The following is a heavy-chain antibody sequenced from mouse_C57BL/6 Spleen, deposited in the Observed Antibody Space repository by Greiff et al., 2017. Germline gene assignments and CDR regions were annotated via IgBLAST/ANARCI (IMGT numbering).Heavy chain of an antibody. CDR2: INPNNGGT. V-gene: IGHV1-18*01. CDR1: GYTFTDYN. J-gene: IGHJ2*01. Sequence: DVQLVESGPELVKPGASVKIPCKASGYTFTDYNMDWVKQSHGKSLEWIGDINPNNGGTIYNQKFKGKATLTVDKSSSTAYMELRSLTSEDTAVYYCARGEGIYYGSFDYWGQGTTLTVSS. D-gene: IGHD2-2*01. CDR3: ARGEGIYYGSFDY.